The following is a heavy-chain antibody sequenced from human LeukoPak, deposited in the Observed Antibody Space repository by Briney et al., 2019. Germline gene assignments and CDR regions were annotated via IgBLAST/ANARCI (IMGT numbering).Heavy chain of an antibody. CDR3: AKALLEY. CDR2: ISYDGSNK. CDR1: GFTFSSYG. V-gene: IGHV3-30*18. J-gene: IGHJ4*02. Sequence: GRSLRLSCAASGFTFSSYGMHWVRQAPGKGLEWVAVISYDGSNKYYADSVKGRFTISRDYSKNTLYLQMNSLRAEDTAVYYCAKALLEYWGQGTLVTVSS.